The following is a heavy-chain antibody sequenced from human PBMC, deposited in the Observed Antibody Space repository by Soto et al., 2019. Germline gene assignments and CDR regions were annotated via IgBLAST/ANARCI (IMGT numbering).Heavy chain of an antibody. Sequence: GGSLRLSCAASGFTFSSYGMHWVRQAPGKGLEWVAVIWYDGSNKYYADSVKGRFTISRDNSKNTLYLQMNSLRAEDTAVYYCARDRSYDILTGYSYIDYWGQGTLVTVSS. CDR1: GFTFSSYG. CDR2: IWYDGSNK. D-gene: IGHD3-9*01. CDR3: ARDRSYDILTGYSYIDY. J-gene: IGHJ4*02. V-gene: IGHV3-33*01.